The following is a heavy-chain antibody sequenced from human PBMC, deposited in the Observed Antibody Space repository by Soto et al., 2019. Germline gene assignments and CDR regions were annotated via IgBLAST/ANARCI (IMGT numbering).Heavy chain of an antibody. V-gene: IGHV3-30-3*01. CDR2: ISYDGSNK. CDR3: ARDPYGSGWYYFDY. Sequence: QVQLVESGGGVVQPGRSLRLSCAASGFTFSSYAMHWVRQAPGKGLEWVAVISYDGSNKYYADSVKGRFTISRDNSKNTLYLQMNSLRAEDTAVYYCARDPYGSGWYYFDYWGQGTLVTVSS. J-gene: IGHJ4*02. CDR1: GFTFSSYA. D-gene: IGHD6-19*01.